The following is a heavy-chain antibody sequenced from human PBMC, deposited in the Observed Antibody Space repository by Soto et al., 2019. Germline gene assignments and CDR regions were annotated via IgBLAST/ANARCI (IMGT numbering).Heavy chain of an antibody. CDR3: ARERRQPYYYGSGSYPEP. D-gene: IGHD3-10*01. CDR2: IYYSGST. Sequence: SETLSLTCTVSGGSVSSGSYYWSRIRQPPGKGLEWIGYIYYSGSTNYNPSLKSRVTISVDTSKNQFSLKLSSVTAADTAVYYCARERRQPYYYGSGSYPEPWGQGTLVTVSS. J-gene: IGHJ5*02. CDR1: GGSVSSGSYY. V-gene: IGHV4-61*01.